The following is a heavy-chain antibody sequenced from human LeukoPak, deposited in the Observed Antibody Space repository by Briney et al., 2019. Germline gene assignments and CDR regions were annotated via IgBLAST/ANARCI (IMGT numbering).Heavy chain of an antibody. CDR3: ARDLEGHGSGGFVY. CDR2: IYSGGST. Sequence: GGSLRLSCAASGFTFSSYWMHWVRQAPGKGLEWVSVIYSGGSTYYADSVKGRFTISRDNSKNTLYLQMNSLRAEDTAVYYCARDLEGHGSGGFVYWGQGTLVTVSS. J-gene: IGHJ4*02. D-gene: IGHD3-10*01. V-gene: IGHV3-53*01. CDR1: GFTFSSYW.